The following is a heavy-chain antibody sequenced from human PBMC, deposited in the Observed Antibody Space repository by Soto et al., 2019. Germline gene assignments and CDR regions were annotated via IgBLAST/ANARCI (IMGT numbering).Heavy chain of an antibody. D-gene: IGHD2-21*01. CDR3: AINNMGIDYYYGMDV. CDR2: LIPIFGTA. J-gene: IGHJ6*02. Sequence: QVQLVQSGAEVKKPGSSVKVSCKASGGTFSSYAISWVRQAPGQGREWLGGLIPIFGTADYVQKFQCRVPITADDSTITAYMELSSLRSEDTAVYYCAINNMGIDYYYGMDVWGQGTTVTVSS. V-gene: IGHV1-69*12. CDR1: GGTFSSYA.